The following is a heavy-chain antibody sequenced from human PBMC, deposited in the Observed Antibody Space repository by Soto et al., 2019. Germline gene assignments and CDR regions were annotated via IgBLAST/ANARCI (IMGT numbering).Heavy chain of an antibody. Sequence: SVKVSCKASGGTFSSYAISWVRQAPGQGLEWMGGIIPIFGTANYAQKYQGRVTITADESTSTAYMELSRLRSEDTAVYYCAREVVEAVHRHGSYNGMDGWGQGTTVTVYS. CDR1: GGTFSSYA. CDR2: IIPIFGTA. J-gene: IGHJ6*02. CDR3: AREVVEAVHRHGSYNGMDG. D-gene: IGHD2-15*01. V-gene: IGHV1-69*13.